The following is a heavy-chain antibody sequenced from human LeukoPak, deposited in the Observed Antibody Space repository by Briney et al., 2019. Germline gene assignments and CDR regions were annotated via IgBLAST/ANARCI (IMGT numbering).Heavy chain of an antibody. CDR1: GYTFTDYY. J-gene: IGHJ3*02. CDR2: INPNSGGA. V-gene: IGHV1-2*02. CDR3: ARDGILSTKNAFDI. D-gene: IGHD5/OR15-5a*01. Sequence: ASVKVSCKASGYTFTDYYIHWVRQAPGQGLECMGWINPNSGGATYAPKFHGRLTMTRATSVSTAYMELSSLGSDDTAVYFCARDGILSTKNAFDIWGQGTMVTVSS.